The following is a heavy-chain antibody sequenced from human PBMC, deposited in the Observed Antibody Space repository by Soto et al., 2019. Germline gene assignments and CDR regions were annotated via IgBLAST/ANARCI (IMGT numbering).Heavy chain of an antibody. CDR1: GYSFTSCW. CDR2: IDPSDSYT. CDR3: EYSSSSAEHYYGMDV. J-gene: IGHJ6*02. V-gene: IGHV5-10-1*01. D-gene: IGHD6-6*01. Sequence: GESLKISCKGSGYSFTSCWISWVRQMPGKGLEWMGRIDPSDSYTNYSPSFQGHVTISADKSISTAYLQWSSLKASDTAMYYCEYSSSSAEHYYGMDVWGQGTTVTVSS.